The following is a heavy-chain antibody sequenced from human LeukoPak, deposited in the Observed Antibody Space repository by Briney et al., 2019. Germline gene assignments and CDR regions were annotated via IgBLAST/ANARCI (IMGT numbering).Heavy chain of an antibody. Sequence: SETLSLTCAVYGGSFSGYYWSWIRQPPGKGLEWIGEINHSGSTNYNPSLKSRVTISVDTSKNQFSLKLSSVTAADTAVYYCARGSGITMIVVDDAFDIWGQGTMVTVPS. D-gene: IGHD3-22*01. CDR1: GGSFSGYY. V-gene: IGHV4-34*01. J-gene: IGHJ3*02. CDR3: ARGSGITMIVVDDAFDI. CDR2: INHSGST.